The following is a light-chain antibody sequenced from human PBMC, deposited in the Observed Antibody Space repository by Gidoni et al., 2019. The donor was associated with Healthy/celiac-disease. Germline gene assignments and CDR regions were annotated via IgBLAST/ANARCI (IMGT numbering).Light chain of an antibody. V-gene: IGKV3-15*01. Sequence: EIVLPQPPATLSVSPGERATLSCRASQSVSSNLAWYQQKPGQAPRLLIYGASTRATGIPARFSGSGSGTEFTLTISSLQSEDFAVYYCQQYNNWPKWTFGQGTKVEIK. CDR3: QQYNNWPKWT. CDR2: GAS. CDR1: QSVSSN. J-gene: IGKJ1*01.